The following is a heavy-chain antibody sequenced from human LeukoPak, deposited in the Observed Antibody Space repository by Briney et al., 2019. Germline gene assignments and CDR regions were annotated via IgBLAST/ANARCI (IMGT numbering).Heavy chain of an antibody. D-gene: IGHD1-26*01. Sequence: PGGSLRLSCEASGFTFSRNWMTWVRQAPGKGLEWVANIRQDGNEKYYVDSVKGRFTISRDNAKNSLYLQMNSLRAEDTAVYYCASGGVVGPSTYWFYDLWGRGTLVTVSS. CDR2: IRQDGNEK. CDR3: ASGGVVGPSTYWFYDL. V-gene: IGHV3-7*01. J-gene: IGHJ2*01. CDR1: GFTFSRNW.